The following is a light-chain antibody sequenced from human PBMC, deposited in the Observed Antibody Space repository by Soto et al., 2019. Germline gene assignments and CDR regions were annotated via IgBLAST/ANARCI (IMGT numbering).Light chain of an antibody. CDR1: QSIGSN. CDR3: QQTHTFPWT. V-gene: IGKV1-39*01. CDR2: AAS. Sequence: DLQMTQSPSSLSASVRDRVTITCRASQSIGSNLNWYQQIPGTAPKLLGFAASSKPRGVPLRFDARGSGTDFSLTIYSLQPEDFGVYYCQQTHTFPWTFGQGTKV. J-gene: IGKJ1*01.